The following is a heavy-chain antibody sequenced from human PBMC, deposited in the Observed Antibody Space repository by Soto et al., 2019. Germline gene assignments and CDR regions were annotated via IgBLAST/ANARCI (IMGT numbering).Heavy chain of an antibody. D-gene: IGHD5-12*01. J-gene: IGHJ5*01. Sequence: QVKLVQSGAEVKRPGASVKVSCKFSGYNFIDYGMTWVRQAPGQGLEWMGWISGSNGATNYAQKFQGRVTLTTDTSTNTAYMELRSLRKDDTAVYYCARDSKWLIIKGNWFDSWGQGTLVTVSS. CDR1: GYNFIDYG. CDR2: ISGSNGAT. CDR3: ARDSKWLIIKGNWFDS. V-gene: IGHV1-18*04.